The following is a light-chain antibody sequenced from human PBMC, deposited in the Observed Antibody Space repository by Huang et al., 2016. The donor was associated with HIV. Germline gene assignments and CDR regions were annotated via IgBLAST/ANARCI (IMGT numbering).Light chain of an antibody. CDR3: QQRSNWPGT. Sequence: EIVLTQSPATVSLSPGERATLSCRASQSVVTYLAWFQQRPGQAPRLLIYDASNRATGIPARFSGSGSGTDFTLTISSLEPEDFALYYCQQRSNWPGTFGGGTKVEIK. CDR1: QSVVTY. CDR2: DAS. J-gene: IGKJ4*01. V-gene: IGKV3-11*01.